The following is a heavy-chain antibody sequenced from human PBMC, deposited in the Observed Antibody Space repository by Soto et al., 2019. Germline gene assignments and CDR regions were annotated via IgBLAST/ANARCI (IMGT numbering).Heavy chain of an antibody. D-gene: IGHD2-8*01. CDR3: ARSIGYCTNGVCYPLFYYYYYMDV. J-gene: IGHJ6*03. CDR1: GGSISSYY. Sequence: PSETLSLTCTVSGGSISSYYWSWIRQPPGKGLEWIGYIYYSGSTNYNPSLKSRVTISVDTSKNQFSLKLSSVTAADTAVYYCARSIGYCTNGVCYPLFYYYYYMDVWGKGTTVTVSS. V-gene: IGHV4-59*08. CDR2: IYYSGST.